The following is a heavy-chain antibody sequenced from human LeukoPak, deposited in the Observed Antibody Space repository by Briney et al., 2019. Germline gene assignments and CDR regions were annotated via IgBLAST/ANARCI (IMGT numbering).Heavy chain of an antibody. V-gene: IGHV3-74*01. Sequence: PGGSLRLSCAASGFTFSIYWMNWVRQAPGKGLVWVSHINSDGSGTGYPASVKGRFTISRDNAKNTLYLQMNSLGAEDTAVYYCARGIVGATDSWGQGTLVTVSS. CDR1: GFTFSIYW. CDR2: INSDGSGT. D-gene: IGHD1-26*01. J-gene: IGHJ4*02. CDR3: ARGIVGATDS.